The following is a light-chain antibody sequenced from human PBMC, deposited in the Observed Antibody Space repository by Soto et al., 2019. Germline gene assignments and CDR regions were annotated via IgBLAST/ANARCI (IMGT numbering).Light chain of an antibody. CDR2: KAS. V-gene: IGKV1-5*03. CDR3: LQYKIYPLS. J-gene: IGKJ4*01. CDR1: QSLSGW. Sequence: DIQMTQSPSTLSASVGDRVTITCRASQSLSGWLAWYQQRPGKAPKMLIHKASTLAVGVPSRFSGSDSGTDFTLTISSVQTDDFATYFCLQYKIYPLSFGGGTKVEIK.